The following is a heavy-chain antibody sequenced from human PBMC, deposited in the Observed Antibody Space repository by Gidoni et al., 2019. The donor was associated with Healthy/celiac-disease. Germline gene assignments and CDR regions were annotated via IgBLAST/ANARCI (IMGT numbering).Heavy chain of an antibody. CDR2: ISSSSSTI. D-gene: IGHD6-13*01. Sequence: EVQLVESGGGLVQPGGSLRLSCAASGFTFSSYSMNWVRQAPGKGLEWVSYISSSSSTIYYADSVKGRFTISRDNAKNSLYLQMNSLRDEDTAVYYCARDSLRGSSSWYVDDYGMDVWGQGTTVTVSS. J-gene: IGHJ6*02. CDR3: ARDSLRGSSSWYVDDYGMDV. CDR1: GFTFSSYS. V-gene: IGHV3-48*02.